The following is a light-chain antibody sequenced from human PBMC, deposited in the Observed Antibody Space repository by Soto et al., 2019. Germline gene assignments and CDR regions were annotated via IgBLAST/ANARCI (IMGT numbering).Light chain of an antibody. Sequence: EIVMTQSPATLSVSPGERAALSCRASQSVTSRYLAWYQQKPGQAPRLIIFGASIRDTGVTDRFSGSGSGTDFTLTISRLEAEDAAVYYCQQYGSSPGTLGQGTKVDIK. CDR2: GAS. CDR3: QQYGSSPGT. CDR1: QSVTSRY. J-gene: IGKJ1*01. V-gene: IGKV3-20*01.